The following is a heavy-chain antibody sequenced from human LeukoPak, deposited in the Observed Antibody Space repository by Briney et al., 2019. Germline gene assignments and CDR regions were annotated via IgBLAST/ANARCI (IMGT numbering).Heavy chain of an antibody. D-gene: IGHD6-19*01. CDR1: GFTFIRYG. J-gene: IGHJ4*02. V-gene: IGHV3-30*18. CDR3: AKHMNSRWYPPFDY. CDR2: ISYERRNN. Sequence: RRSLRLSCAASGFTFIRYGMHGVRQAPGKGVECVAVISYERRNNYYARSVKGRLTISRESSKNTLYLQMNRLREEDTDVYFCAKHMNSRWYPPFDYGGKGPLVPVSP.